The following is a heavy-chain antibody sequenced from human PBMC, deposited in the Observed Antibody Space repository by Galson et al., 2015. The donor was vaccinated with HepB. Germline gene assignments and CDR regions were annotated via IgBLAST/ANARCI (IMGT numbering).Heavy chain of an antibody. V-gene: IGHV3-49*04. CDR2: IRSKAYGGTT. J-gene: IGHJ2*01. CDR3: TRVGPDWYFDL. CDR1: GFTFGDYA. Sequence: SLRLSCAASGFTFGDYAMSWVRQAPGKGLEWVGFIRSKAYGGTTEYAASVKGRFTISRDDSKSIAYLQMNSPKTEDTAVYYCTRVGPDWYFDLRGRGTLVTVSS. D-gene: IGHD3-16*01.